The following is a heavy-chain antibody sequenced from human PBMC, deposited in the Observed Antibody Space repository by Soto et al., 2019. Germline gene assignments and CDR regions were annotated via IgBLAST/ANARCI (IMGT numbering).Heavy chain of an antibody. D-gene: IGHD6-13*01. V-gene: IGHV4-59*01. Sequence: SEPLSLTCTVSGGSISNYYWTWIRQSPGKELEWIGYIYYSGTNYNPSLKSRVSISVDTSKNQFSLKLNSVTAADTAVYYCARGRLLAGTHGMDVWGQGTTVTVSS. CDR1: GGSISNYY. J-gene: IGHJ6*02. CDR2: IYYSGT. CDR3: ARGRLLAGTHGMDV.